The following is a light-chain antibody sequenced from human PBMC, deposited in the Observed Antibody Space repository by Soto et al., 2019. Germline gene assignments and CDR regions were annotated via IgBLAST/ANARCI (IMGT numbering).Light chain of an antibody. J-gene: IGKJ5*01. CDR2: DAS. Sequence: DIQMTQSPSSLSASVGDRVTITCRASQDISNYLNWYQQRPGKAPKLLIYDASNLERGVPSRFSGTRSGTHFTFAITSLQPEDVATYYCQQSDSLPITFAQGTRLEI. CDR1: QDISNY. V-gene: IGKV1-33*01. CDR3: QQSDSLPIT.